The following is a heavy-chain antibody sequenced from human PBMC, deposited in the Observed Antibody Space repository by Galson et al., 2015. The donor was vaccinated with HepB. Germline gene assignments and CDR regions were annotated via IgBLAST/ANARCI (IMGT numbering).Heavy chain of an antibody. V-gene: IGHV1-46*01. D-gene: IGHD3-10*01. CDR3: ARTVRGVIVPDAFDI. CDR1: GYTFTGYY. Sequence: SVKVSCKASGYTFTGYYMHWVRQAPGQGLEWMGIINPSGGSTSYAQKFQGRVTMTRDTSTSTVYMELSSLRSEDTAVYYCARTVRGVIVPDAFDIWGQGTMVTVSS. J-gene: IGHJ3*02. CDR2: INPSGGST.